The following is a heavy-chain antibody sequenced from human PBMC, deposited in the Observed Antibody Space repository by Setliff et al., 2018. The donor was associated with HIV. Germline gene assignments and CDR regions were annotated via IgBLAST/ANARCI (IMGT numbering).Heavy chain of an antibody. D-gene: IGHD2-8*01. V-gene: IGHV4-59*11. CDR3: ARGREQQMVRRGEFYFDS. CDR1: GGSITGHY. J-gene: IGHJ4*02. CDR2: IHYSGSS. Sequence: PSETLSLTCTVSGGSITGHYWSWIRQPPGKGLEWIGYIHYSGSSNYNPSLKSRVSISVDTSKKQVSLKLNSVTAADTAVYYCARGREQQMVRRGEFYFDSWGQGTLVTVSS.